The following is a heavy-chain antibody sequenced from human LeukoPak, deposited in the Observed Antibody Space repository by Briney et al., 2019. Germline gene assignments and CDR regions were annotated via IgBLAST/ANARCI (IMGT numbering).Heavy chain of an antibody. V-gene: IGHV3-23*01. CDR3: ASSGVETNWYFDL. J-gene: IGHJ2*01. Sequence: GGSLRLSCAASGFTFSSYAMSWVRQAPGKGLEWVSAISGSGGSTYYADSVQGRFTISRDNSKNTVSLQMNSLRPEDTAVYYCASSGVETNWYFDLWGRGTLVTVSS. D-gene: IGHD4-23*01. CDR2: ISGSGGST. CDR1: GFTFSSYA.